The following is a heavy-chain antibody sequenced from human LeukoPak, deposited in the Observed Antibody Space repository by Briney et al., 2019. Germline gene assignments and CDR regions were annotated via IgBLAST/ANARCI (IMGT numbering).Heavy chain of an antibody. CDR2: INPNSGDA. J-gene: IGHJ4*02. Sequence: ASVKVSCKASGYTFTGYNMHWVRQAPGQGLEWMGWINPNSGDANQAQNFQGRVTLTRDTSISTAYMDLSSLISDDSAMYYCAGEYCSGGTCRQGFDYWGQGTLVTVSS. CDR3: AGEYCSGGTCRQGFDY. D-gene: IGHD2-15*01. V-gene: IGHV1-2*02. CDR1: GYTFTGYN.